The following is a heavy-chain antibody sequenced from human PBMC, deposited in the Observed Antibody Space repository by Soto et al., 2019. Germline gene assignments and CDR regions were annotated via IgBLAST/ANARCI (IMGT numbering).Heavy chain of an antibody. CDR2: ISSSSSYT. CDR1: GFTFSDYY. V-gene: IGHV3-11*05. J-gene: IGHJ4*02. Sequence: QVQLVESGGGLVKPGGSLRLSCAASGFTFSDYYMSWIRQAPGKGLEWVSYISSSSSYTNYADSVKGRFTISRDNAKNSLYLQMISLRAEDTALYYCARDHPRYSGYDYVDYWGQGTLVTVSS. D-gene: IGHD5-12*01. CDR3: ARDHPRYSGYDYVDY.